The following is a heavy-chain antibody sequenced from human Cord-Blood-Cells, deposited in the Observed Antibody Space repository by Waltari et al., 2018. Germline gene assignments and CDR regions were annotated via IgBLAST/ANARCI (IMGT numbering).Heavy chain of an antibody. Sequence: EVQLVESGGGVVRPGGSLRLSCAASGFTFDDYGMSWVRQAPGKGLEWVSGINWNGGSTGYADSVKGRFTISRDNAKNSLYLQMNSLRAEDTALYYCARGLYYYGSGSYYNYFDYWGQGTLVIVSS. CDR3: ARGLYYYGSGSYYNYFDY. D-gene: IGHD3-10*01. J-gene: IGHJ4*02. CDR1: GFTFDDYG. V-gene: IGHV3-20*04. CDR2: INWNGGST.